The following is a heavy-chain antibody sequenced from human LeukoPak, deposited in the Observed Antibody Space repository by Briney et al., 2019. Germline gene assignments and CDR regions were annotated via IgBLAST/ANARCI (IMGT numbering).Heavy chain of an antibody. CDR3: ATLRRPWELGGKEPFDY. CDR1: GFTFSSYA. Sequence: SGGSLRLSCAASGFTFSSYAMSWVRQAPGKGLEWVSAISGSGGSTYYADSVKGRFTISRDNSKNTLYLQMNSLRAEGTAVYYCATLRRPWELGGKEPFDYWGQGTLVTVSS. J-gene: IGHJ4*02. D-gene: IGHD1-26*01. CDR2: ISGSGGST. V-gene: IGHV3-23*01.